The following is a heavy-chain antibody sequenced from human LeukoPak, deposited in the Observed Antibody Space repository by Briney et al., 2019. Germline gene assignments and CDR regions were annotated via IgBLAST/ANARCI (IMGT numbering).Heavy chain of an antibody. CDR2: ISLTTDFI. V-gene: IGHV3-48*01. CDR1: GFTFSSYG. Sequence: GGSLRLSCAASGFTFSSYGIHWVRQAPGKGLEWLSYISLTTDFIYYSDSVKGRFTISRDNAKNSPYLQMNSLRAEDTAVYYCAREPVYSNSWGAFDIWGQGTMVTVSS. CDR3: AREPVYSNSWGAFDI. D-gene: IGHD2/OR15-2a*01. J-gene: IGHJ3*02.